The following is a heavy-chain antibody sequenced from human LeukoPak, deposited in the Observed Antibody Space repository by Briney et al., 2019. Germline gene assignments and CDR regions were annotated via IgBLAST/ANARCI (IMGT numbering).Heavy chain of an antibody. CDR3: AKETGGPIDY. Sequence: GGSLRLSCAASGFTFDDYAMHWVRQAPGKGLEWVSGISWNSGSIGYADSVKGRFTISRDNAKNSLYLQMNSLGAEDTALYYCAKETGGPIDYWGQGTLVTVSS. J-gene: IGHJ4*02. D-gene: IGHD2-15*01. CDR2: ISWNSGSI. V-gene: IGHV3-9*01. CDR1: GFTFDDYA.